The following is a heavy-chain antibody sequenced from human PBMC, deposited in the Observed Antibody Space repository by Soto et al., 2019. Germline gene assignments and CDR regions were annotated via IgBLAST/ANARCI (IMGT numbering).Heavy chain of an antibody. J-gene: IGHJ6*02. CDR1: GGSVTTGSYN. V-gene: IGHV4-61*01. CDR3: ARDGHGMDV. CDR2: IFFTGIT. Sequence: QVQLQESGPGLVRPSETLSLTCTVSGGSVTTGSYNWSLIRRPPGKGLEWIGNIFFTGITHYNPSLNNRVTMSVDTSKNQFSLTVTSVTAADTAVYYCARDGHGMDVWGQGTTVTVSS.